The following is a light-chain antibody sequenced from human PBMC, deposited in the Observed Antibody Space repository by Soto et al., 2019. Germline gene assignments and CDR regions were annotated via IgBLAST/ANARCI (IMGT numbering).Light chain of an antibody. CDR2: DVS. V-gene: IGLV2-14*03. CDR1: SSDVGGYGD. J-gene: IGLJ2*01. CDR3: SSYSKTSPVI. Sequence: QSALTQPASMAGSPGQSITISCTGTSSDVGGYGDVSWYQQHPGKPPKLMIYDVSDRPSGVSNRFSGSKSGNTASLTLSGLQAEDDADYYCSSYSKTSPVIFGGGTKLTVL.